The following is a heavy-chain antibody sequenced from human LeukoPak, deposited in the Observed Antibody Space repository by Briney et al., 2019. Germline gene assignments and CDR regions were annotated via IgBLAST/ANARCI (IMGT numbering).Heavy chain of an antibody. Sequence: PSETLSLTCTVSGDSISSYYCSWIRQPPGKGLEWIGTHSHSGSAYYNPSLRSRITMSLDTSENQLSLKLYSVTAADTAIYYCARYQTGTMFAVWGQGTLVTISS. V-gene: IGHV4-59*12. D-gene: IGHD1/OR15-1a*01. CDR3: ARYQTGTMFAV. CDR2: HSHSGSA. CDR1: GDSISSYY. J-gene: IGHJ4*02.